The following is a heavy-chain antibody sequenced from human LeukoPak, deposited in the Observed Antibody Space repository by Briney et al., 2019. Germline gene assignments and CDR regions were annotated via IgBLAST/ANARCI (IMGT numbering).Heavy chain of an antibody. V-gene: IGHV4-30-4*01. Sequence: SQTLSLACTVSGDSFSSGAYYWSWIRQPPGKGLEWIGYIYYSGSTYYNPSLKSRVTISVDTSKNQFSLKVSSVTAADTAVYYCARDRNYGDSTYDAFDIWGQGTMVTVSS. CDR2: IYYSGST. CDR3: ARDRNYGDSTYDAFDI. D-gene: IGHD4-17*01. J-gene: IGHJ3*02. CDR1: GDSFSSGAYY.